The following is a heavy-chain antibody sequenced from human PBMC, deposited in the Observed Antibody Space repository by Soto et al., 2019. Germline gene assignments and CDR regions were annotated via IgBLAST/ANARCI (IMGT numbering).Heavy chain of an antibody. V-gene: IGHV4-34*01. D-gene: IGHD2-21*01. CDR1: GGSFSGYY. J-gene: IGHJ4*02. Sequence: QVQLQQWGAGLLKPSETLSLTCAVYGGSFSGYYWTWIRQPPGTGLEWSGEINHSGSTNYNPSLKRRVPISVDTSKNQFSLQLTSVTAADTAVYYCARDKIAGRFDYWGQGTLVTVSS. CDR2: INHSGST. CDR3: ARDKIAGRFDY.